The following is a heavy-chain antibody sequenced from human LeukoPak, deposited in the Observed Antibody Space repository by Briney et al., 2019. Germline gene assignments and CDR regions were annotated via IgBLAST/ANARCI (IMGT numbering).Heavy chain of an antibody. CDR3: AKGSLPYYYDSSGSYGGY. CDR1: GFTFSSYA. J-gene: IGHJ4*02. D-gene: IGHD3-22*01. CDR2: ISGSGGST. V-gene: IGHV3-23*01. Sequence: PPGGSLRLSCAASGFTFSSYAMSWVRQAPGKGLEWVSAISGSGGSTYYADSVKGRFTISRDNSKNTLYLQMNSLRAEDTAVYYCAKGSLPYYYDSSGSYGGYWGQGTLVTVSS.